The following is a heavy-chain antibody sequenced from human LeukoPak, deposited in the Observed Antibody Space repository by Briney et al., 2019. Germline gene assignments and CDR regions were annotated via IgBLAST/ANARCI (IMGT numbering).Heavy chain of an antibody. CDR1: GGSISSRTYY. CDR3: AREDDTSGYYSLGAFDI. D-gene: IGHD3-22*01. V-gene: IGHV4-39*07. J-gene: IGHJ3*02. Sequence: SETLSLTCTVSGGSISSRTYYWGWIRQPPGKGLEWIGTIYYSGSTYYNPSLKSRLTISVDTSKNQFSLKLSSVTAADTAVYYCAREDDTSGYYSLGAFDIWGQGTMVTVSS. CDR2: IYYSGST.